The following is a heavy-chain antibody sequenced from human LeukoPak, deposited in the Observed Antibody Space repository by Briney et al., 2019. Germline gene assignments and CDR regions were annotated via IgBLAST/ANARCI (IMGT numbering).Heavy chain of an antibody. Sequence: PGGSLRLSCAGSGFPFTSYWMNWVRQSPGKGLEWVANINQDGSEIYYADSVKGRFTLSRDNAENSVYLQMNNLRAEETAVYYCATLNWGNLDFWGQGTRVTVSS. CDR2: INQDGSEI. CDR3: ATLNWGNLDF. J-gene: IGHJ4*02. V-gene: IGHV3-7*01. CDR1: GFPFTSYW. D-gene: IGHD7-27*01.